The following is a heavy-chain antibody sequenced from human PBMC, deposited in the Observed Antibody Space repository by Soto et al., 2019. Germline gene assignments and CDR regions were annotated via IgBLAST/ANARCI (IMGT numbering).Heavy chain of an antibody. CDR2: ISYDGSEK. J-gene: IGHJ6*02. CDR3: ARSALVLVYYYYGLDV. V-gene: IGHV3-30*03. Sequence: GGSLRLACAASESTFSSYGIHWVRQAPGKGLEWVAVISYDGSEKYYADSVKGRFSISRDNSKNTVDLQMNSLRPEDTAVYYCARSALVLVYYYYGLDVWGQGTAVTVSS. D-gene: IGHD5-18*01. CDR1: ESTFSSYG.